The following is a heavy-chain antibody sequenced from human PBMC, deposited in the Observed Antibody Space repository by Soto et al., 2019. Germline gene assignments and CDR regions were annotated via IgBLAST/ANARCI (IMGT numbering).Heavy chain of an antibody. J-gene: IGHJ6*02. V-gene: IGHV1-3*01. CDR2: INAGNGNT. CDR1: GYTFTSYA. CDR3: ARGGYYDILTGYTYYGMDV. Sequence: ASVKVSCKASGYTFTSYAMHWVRQAPGQRLEWMGWINAGNGNTKYSQKFQGRVTITRDTSASTAYMELSSLRSEDTAVYYCARGGYYDILTGYTYYGMDVWGQGTTVTVSS. D-gene: IGHD3-9*01.